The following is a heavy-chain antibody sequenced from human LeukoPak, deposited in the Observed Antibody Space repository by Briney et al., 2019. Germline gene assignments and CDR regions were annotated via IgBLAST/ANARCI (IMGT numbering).Heavy chain of an antibody. CDR1: GGSISSSSYY. V-gene: IGHV4-39*01. CDR2: IYYSGST. J-gene: IGHJ4*02. CDR3: ARLRLVGATGWDY. D-gene: IGHD1-26*01. Sequence: SETLSLACTVSGGSISSSSYYWGWIRQPPGKGLEWIGSIYYSGSTYYNPSLKSRVTISVDTSKNQFSLKLSSVTAADTAVYYCARLRLVGATGWDYWGQGTLVTVSS.